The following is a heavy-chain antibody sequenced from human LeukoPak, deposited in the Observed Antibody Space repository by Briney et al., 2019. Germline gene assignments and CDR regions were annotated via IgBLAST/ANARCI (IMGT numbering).Heavy chain of an antibody. Sequence: GGSLRLSCAASGFTFSNAWMSWVRQAPGKGLEWVGRIKSKTDGGTTDYAAPVKGRFTISRDDSKNTLYLQMNSLRAEDTAVYYCARTTRAHDCGDYVGGSGYWGQGTLVTVSS. CDR1: GFTFSNAW. CDR2: IKSKTDGGTT. D-gene: IGHD4-17*01. J-gene: IGHJ4*02. CDR3: ARTTRAHDCGDYVGGSGY. V-gene: IGHV3-15*01.